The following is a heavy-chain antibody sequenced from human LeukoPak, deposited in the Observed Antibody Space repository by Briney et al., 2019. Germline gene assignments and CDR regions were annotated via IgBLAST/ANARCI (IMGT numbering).Heavy chain of an antibody. D-gene: IGHD5-18*01. CDR2: IVGSGGST. CDR1: GFTFSSYA. Sequence: GSLRLSCAASGFTFSSYAMNWVRQAPGKGLEWVSTIVGSGGSTYYADSVKGRFTISRDNSKNTLYVQMNSLRAEDTALYYCAKDLRGYSYGADDYWGQGTLVIVSS. CDR3: AKDLRGYSYGADDY. J-gene: IGHJ4*02. V-gene: IGHV3-23*01.